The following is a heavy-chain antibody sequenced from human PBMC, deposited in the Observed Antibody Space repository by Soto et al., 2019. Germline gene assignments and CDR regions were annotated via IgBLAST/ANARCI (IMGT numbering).Heavy chain of an antibody. V-gene: IGHV1-8*02. D-gene: IGHD5-18*01. J-gene: IGHJ3*02. CDR2: MNPNSGNT. CDR3: AGGDSYGDAFDI. Sequence: ASVKVSCKASGYTFTSYDINWVRQATGQGLEWMGWMNPNSGNTGYAQKFQGGVTMTRNTPIRTAYLELSSLRSEDTAVYYCAGGDSYGDAFDIWGQGTMVTVSS. CDR1: GYTFTSYD.